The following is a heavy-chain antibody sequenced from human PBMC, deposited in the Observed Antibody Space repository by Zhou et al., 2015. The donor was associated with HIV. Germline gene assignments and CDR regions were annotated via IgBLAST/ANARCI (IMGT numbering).Heavy chain of an antibody. J-gene: IGHJ4*02. Sequence: QVQLVQSGAEGRRPGSSVKVSCTTSGGSLSRFSINWVRQAPGQGLEWMGGIIPIFGPTNYAQKFRGRLTISADESTSTAYMELSGLKSEDTAVYYCARVTYYDILTGYHYDYWGQGNPGHRLL. D-gene: IGHD3-9*01. CDR2: IIPIFGPT. CDR1: GGSLSRFS. V-gene: IGHV1-69*01. CDR3: ARVTYYDILTGYHYDY.